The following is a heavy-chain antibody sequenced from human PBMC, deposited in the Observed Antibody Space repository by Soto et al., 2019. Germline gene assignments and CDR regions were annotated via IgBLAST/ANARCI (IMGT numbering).Heavy chain of an antibody. CDR2: IIPIFGTA. CDR1: GGTFSSYA. Sequence: QVQLVQSGAEVKKPGSSVKVSCKASGGTFSSYAISWVRQAPGQGLEWMGGIIPIFGTANYAQKFQGRVTITADKSTSTGYMELSSLRSEDTAVYYCARGNDFWSGSHYYYYYGMDVWGQGTTVTVSS. J-gene: IGHJ6*02. CDR3: ARGNDFWSGSHYYYYYGMDV. V-gene: IGHV1-69*06. D-gene: IGHD3-3*01.